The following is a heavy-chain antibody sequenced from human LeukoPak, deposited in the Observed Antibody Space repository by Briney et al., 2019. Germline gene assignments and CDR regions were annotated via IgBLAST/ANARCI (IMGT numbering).Heavy chain of an antibody. CDR3: ARDSGGSYHEQWFDP. D-gene: IGHD1-26*01. CDR2: MNPNSGNT. J-gene: IGHJ5*02. CDR1: GYTFTSYD. V-gene: IGHV1-8*01. Sequence: GASVKVSCKASGYTFTSYDINWVRQATGQGLEWMGWMNPNSGNTGYAQKFQGRVTMTRNTSISTAYMELSSLRSEDTAVYYCARDSGGSYHEQWFDPWGQGTLVTVSS.